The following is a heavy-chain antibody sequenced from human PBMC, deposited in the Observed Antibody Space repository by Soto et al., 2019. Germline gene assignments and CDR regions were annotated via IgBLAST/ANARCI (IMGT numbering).Heavy chain of an antibody. J-gene: IGHJ3*02. CDR3: ASSLLWFGESTRGAFDI. CDR1: GFTFSSYG. D-gene: IGHD3-10*01. CDR2: IWYDGSNK. V-gene: IGHV3-33*01. Sequence: QVQLVESGGGVVQPGRSLRLSCAASGFTFSSYGMHWVRQAPGKGLEWVAVIWYDGSNKYYADSVKGRFTISRDNSKNTLYLQMNSLRAEDTAVYYCASSLLWFGESTRGAFDIWGQGTMVTVSS.